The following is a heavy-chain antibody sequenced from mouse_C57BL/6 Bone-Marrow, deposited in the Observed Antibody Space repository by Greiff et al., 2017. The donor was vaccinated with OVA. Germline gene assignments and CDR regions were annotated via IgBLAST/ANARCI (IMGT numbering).Heavy chain of an antibody. V-gene: IGHV1-59*01. D-gene: IGHD3-2*02. CDR2: IDPSDSYT. CDR1: GYTFTSYW. Sequence: QVQLQQSGAELVRPGTSVKLSCKASGYTFTSYWMHWVKQRPGQGLEWIGVIDPSDSYTNYNQKFKGKATLTVDTSSSTAYMQLSSLTSEDSAVYYCARGSSGYVWFAYWGQGTLVTVSA. CDR3: ARGSSGYVWFAY. J-gene: IGHJ3*01.